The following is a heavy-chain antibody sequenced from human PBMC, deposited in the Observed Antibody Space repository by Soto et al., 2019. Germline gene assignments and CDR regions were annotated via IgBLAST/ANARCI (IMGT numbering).Heavy chain of an antibody. Sequence: SEPLSLTCTVSGGSIRGYYWSWIRQFPGKGLECIGYIYYSGSTNYNPYPESPVTISVDTSKKQISLKLSSMTAAGTATYHCAGGYYHDVGGYYFDSWGQGTLVTFSS. CDR1: GGSIRGYY. V-gene: IGHV4-59*08. D-gene: IGHD3-22*01. CDR3: AGGYYHDVGGYYFDS. J-gene: IGHJ4*01. CDR2: IYYSGST.